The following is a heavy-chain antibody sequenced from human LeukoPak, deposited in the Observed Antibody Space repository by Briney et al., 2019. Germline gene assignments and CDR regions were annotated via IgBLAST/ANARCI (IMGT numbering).Heavy chain of an antibody. CDR3: ASDGDYGDYGGVIDY. D-gene: IGHD4-17*01. CDR2: INLNGGST. V-gene: IGHV3-20*04. Sequence: GGSLRLSCAASGFTSDDSGMSWVRHALGEGLGWVSGINLNGGSTGYADSVKGRFTISRDNAKNSLYLQMKRLRAEDTALYYWASDGDYGDYGGVIDYWGQGTLVTVSS. CDR1: GFTSDDSG. J-gene: IGHJ4*02.